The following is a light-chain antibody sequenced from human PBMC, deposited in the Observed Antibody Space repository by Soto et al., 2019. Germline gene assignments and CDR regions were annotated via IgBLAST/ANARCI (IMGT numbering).Light chain of an antibody. CDR3: QQYGSSPWT. CDR2: GAS. J-gene: IGKJ1*01. Sequence: EIVLTQSPGTLSLSPGERATLSCRVSQSVSSSYLAWYQQKPGQAPRPLIYGASSRAIGIPDRFSGSGSGTDVTLTISRLEPEDFAVYYCQQYGSSPWTFGQGTKVEIK. CDR1: QSVSSSY. V-gene: IGKV3-20*01.